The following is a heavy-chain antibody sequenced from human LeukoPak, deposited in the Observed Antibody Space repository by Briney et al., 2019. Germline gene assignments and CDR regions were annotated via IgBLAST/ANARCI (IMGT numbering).Heavy chain of an antibody. V-gene: IGHV3-74*01. J-gene: IGHJ4*02. CDR3: ARDPPTVTTGAGFDY. CDR2: INSDGSST. Sequence: GGSLRLSCAASGFTFSSYWMHWVRQAPGKGLVWVSRINSDGSSTSYADSVKGRFTISRDNAKNTLYLQINSLRAEDTAVYYCARDPPTVTTGAGFDYWGQGTLVTVSS. D-gene: IGHD4-17*01. CDR1: GFTFSSYW.